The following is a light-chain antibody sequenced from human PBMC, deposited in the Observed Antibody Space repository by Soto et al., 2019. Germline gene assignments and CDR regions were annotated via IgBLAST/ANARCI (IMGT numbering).Light chain of an antibody. Sequence: QSALTQPASVSGSPGQSITISCTGTSSDIGTYIYVSWYLQHPGKAPKLLIYEVGNRPSGVSNRFSGSKSGNTASLTISGLQAEDEADYYCSSYTSATTWVFGGGTKVTVL. CDR3: SSYTSATTWV. V-gene: IGLV2-14*01. CDR2: EVG. CDR1: SSDIGTYIY. J-gene: IGLJ3*02.